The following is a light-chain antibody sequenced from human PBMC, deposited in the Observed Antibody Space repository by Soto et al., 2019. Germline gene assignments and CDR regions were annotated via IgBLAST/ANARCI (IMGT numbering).Light chain of an antibody. V-gene: IGLV2-14*01. J-gene: IGLJ2*01. CDR1: SSDVGGYNY. Sequence: QSALTQPASVSGSPGQSITISCTGTSSDVGGYNYVSWYQQHPGKDPKLMIYEVSNRPSGVSNRFSCSKSGNTASLTISGLQAEDEADYYCCSYTSSSTPVVFGGGTKLTVL. CDR2: EVS. CDR3: CSYTSSSTPVV.